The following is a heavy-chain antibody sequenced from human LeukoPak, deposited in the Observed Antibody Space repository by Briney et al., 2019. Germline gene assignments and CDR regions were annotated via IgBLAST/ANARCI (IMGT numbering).Heavy chain of an antibody. CDR2: IYYSGST. V-gene: IGHV4-61*01. D-gene: IGHD3-22*01. CDR1: IDSVSIGNYF. Sequence: SETLSLTCTVCIDSVSIGNYFCSWIPQPPGGGLEWIWYIYYSGSTNKNTSIKSRVTISVDTYKNQFSLKLSSVTAADTDVYYCARGRNYYDRNAFDIWGQGTMVTVSS. CDR3: ARGRNYYDRNAFDI. J-gene: IGHJ3*02.